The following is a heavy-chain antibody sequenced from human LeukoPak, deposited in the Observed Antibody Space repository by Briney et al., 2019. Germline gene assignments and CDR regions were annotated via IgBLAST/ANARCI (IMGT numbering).Heavy chain of an antibody. V-gene: IGHV3-9*01. CDR1: GFTFNNYA. D-gene: IGHD5-12*01. Sequence: GGSLRLSCAASGFTFNNYAMHWVRQAPGKGLEWVSGISCDGSNKYYADSVKGRFTISRDNAKNSLYLQMNSMRAEDTALYYCAKDIVRGFDGMDVWGQGTTVTVSS. CDR3: AKDIVRGFDGMDV. CDR2: ISCDGSNK. J-gene: IGHJ6*02.